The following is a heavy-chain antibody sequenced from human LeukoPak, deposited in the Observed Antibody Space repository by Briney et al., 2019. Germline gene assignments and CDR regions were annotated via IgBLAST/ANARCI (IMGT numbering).Heavy chain of an antibody. J-gene: IGHJ4*02. Sequence: GGSLRLSCSASGFTFTSYSMNWVRQAPGKGLEWVSSISNRGDYIYYADSVKGRFTISRDNSKNTLYLQMSSLRAEDTAVYYCAKRHPSVTTFDYWGQGTLVTVSS. V-gene: IGHV3-21*04. CDR1: GFTFTSYS. D-gene: IGHD4-17*01. CDR3: AKRHPSVTTFDY. CDR2: ISNRGDYI.